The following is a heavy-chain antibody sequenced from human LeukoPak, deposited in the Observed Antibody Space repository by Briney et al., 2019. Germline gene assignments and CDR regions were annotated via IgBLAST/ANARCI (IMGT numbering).Heavy chain of an antibody. D-gene: IGHD2-15*01. CDR2: IYYSGST. Sequence: PSETLSLTCTVSGGSISGYYWSWIRQPPGKGLEWIGYIYYSGSTTYDPSLKSRVTISVDTSKNQCSLKLSSVTAADTAVYYCARSVVAETPFFDYWGQGTLVTVSS. CDR1: GGSISGYY. J-gene: IGHJ4*02. V-gene: IGHV4-59*12. CDR3: ARSVVAETPFFDY.